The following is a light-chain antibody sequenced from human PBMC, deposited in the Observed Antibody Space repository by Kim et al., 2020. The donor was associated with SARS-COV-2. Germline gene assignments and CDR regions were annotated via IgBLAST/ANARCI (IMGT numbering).Light chain of an antibody. CDR2: GAS. CDR1: QSVSSSY. Sequence: LSPGERATLSCRASQSVSSSYLAWYQQKPGQAPRLLIYGASSRATGIPDRFSGSGSGTDFTLTISRLEPEDFAVYYCQQYGRSPWSFGQGTKLEI. CDR3: QQYGRSPWS. V-gene: IGKV3-20*01. J-gene: IGKJ2*04.